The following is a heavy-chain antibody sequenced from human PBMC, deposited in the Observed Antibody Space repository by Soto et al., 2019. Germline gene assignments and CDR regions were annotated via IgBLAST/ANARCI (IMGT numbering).Heavy chain of an antibody. CDR3: ARDLRQLTHSYGIDV. CDR2: LNPNSGGT. Sequence: RASVKVSCKASGYPFTDFYLHWVRQAPGQGLEWIGWLNPNSGGTYYAQKFQGWVTMTRDTSINTAYLELSRLTSDATAVYYCARDLRQLTHSYGIDVWGQGTTVTVSS. V-gene: IGHV1-2*04. J-gene: IGHJ6*02. CDR1: GYPFTDFY.